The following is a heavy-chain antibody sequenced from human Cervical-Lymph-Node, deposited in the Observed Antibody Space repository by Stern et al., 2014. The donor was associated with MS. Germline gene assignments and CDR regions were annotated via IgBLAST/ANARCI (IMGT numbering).Heavy chain of an antibody. Sequence: QVQLVQSGGDVVQPGRSLRLSCAASGFTFSSHALHWVRQAPVTVLECVAVISNDKSNKYYAESVKGRFTIARENSKNTLFLQMNSLRVEDTAVYYCMYDYVWGSYRFDYWGQGTLFTVSS. D-gene: IGHD3-16*02. CDR1: GFTFSSHA. J-gene: IGHJ4*02. V-gene: IGHV3-30-3*01. CDR3: MYDYVWGSYRFDY. CDR2: ISNDKSNK.